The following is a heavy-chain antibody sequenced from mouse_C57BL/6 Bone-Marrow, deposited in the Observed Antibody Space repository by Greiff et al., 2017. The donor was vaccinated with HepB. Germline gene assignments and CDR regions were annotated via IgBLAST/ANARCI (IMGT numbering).Heavy chain of an antibody. CDR3: ARHPYFDY. V-gene: IGHV5-9*01. Sequence: EVKLMESGGGLVKPGGSLKLSCAASGFTFSSYTMSWVRQTPEKRLEWVATISGGGGNTYYPDSVKGRFTISRDNAKNTLYLQMSSLRSEDTALYYCARHPYFDYWGQGTTLTVSS. CDR1: GFTFSSYT. CDR2: ISGGGGNT. J-gene: IGHJ2*01.